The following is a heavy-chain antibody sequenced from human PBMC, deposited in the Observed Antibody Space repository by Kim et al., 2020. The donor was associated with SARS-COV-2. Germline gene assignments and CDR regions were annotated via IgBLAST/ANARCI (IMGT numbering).Heavy chain of an antibody. Sequence: GGSLRLSCAASGFTVSSNYMTWVRQAPGKGLEWVSVIFSGGATYYSDSVKGRFTISRDNSKNTLYLQMNSLRVEDTAISYCAREGGGLDQWPLRGYWCQG. CDR1: GFTVSSNY. CDR3: AREGGGLDQWPLRGY. D-gene: IGHD6-19*01. V-gene: IGHV3-66*01. CDR2: IFSGGAT. J-gene: IGHJ4*02.